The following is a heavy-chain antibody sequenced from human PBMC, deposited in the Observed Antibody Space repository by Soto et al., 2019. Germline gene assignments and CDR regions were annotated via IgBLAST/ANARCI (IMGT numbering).Heavy chain of an antibody. CDR3: ARGPPAAGNWYMDV. CDR1: GFTFSSYD. J-gene: IGHJ6*03. CDR2: IGTAGDT. V-gene: IGHV3-13*01. Sequence: GGSLRLSCAASGFTFSSYDMHWVRQATGKGLEWVSAIGTAGDTYYPGSVKGRFTISRENAKNSLYLQMNSLRAGDTAVYYCARGPPAAGNWYMDVWGKGTTVTVSS. D-gene: IGHD6-13*01.